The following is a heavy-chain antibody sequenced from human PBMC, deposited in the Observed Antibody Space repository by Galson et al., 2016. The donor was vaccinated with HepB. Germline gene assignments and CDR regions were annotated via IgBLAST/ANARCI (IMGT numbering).Heavy chain of an antibody. CDR2: IYPGDSDT. CDR1: GYSFTNYW. V-gene: IGHV5-51*01. D-gene: IGHD6-25*01. Sequence: QSGADVKKPGESLKISCKGSGYSFTNYWIGWVRQMPGKGLEWMGIIYPGDSDTRYSPSFQGQVTISADKSISTAYLQWSSLKASDTAMYYCARHKRQLPRKFRRKPSNYYYMDVWGTGTTVTVSS. CDR3: ARHKRQLPRKFRRKPSNYYYMDV. J-gene: IGHJ6*03.